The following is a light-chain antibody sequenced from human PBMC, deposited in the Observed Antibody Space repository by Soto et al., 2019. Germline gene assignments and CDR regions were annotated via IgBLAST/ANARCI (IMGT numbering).Light chain of an antibody. CDR2: QGT. CDR1: KLGDKY. J-gene: IGLJ2*01. Sequence: SYELTQPPSVSASPGQTASITCSGHKLGDKYACWYQQKPGQSPVLVIYQGTKRPSGIPERFSGSNSGNTATLTISGTQAMDEADYYCQAWDTTTVIFGGGTKVTVL. V-gene: IGLV3-1*01. CDR3: QAWDTTTVI.